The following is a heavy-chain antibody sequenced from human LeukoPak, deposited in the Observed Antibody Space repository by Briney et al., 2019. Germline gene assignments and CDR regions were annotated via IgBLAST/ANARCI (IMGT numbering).Heavy chain of an antibody. Sequence: SETLSLTCTVSGGSISSYYWSWIRQPAGKGLEWIGSIYYSGSTYYNPSLKSRVTISVDTSKNQFSLKLSSVTAADTAVYYCAREINDFWSGPFDYWGQGTLVTVSS. D-gene: IGHD3-3*01. J-gene: IGHJ4*02. CDR3: AREINDFWSGPFDY. CDR1: GGSISSYY. V-gene: IGHV4-4*07. CDR2: IYYSGST.